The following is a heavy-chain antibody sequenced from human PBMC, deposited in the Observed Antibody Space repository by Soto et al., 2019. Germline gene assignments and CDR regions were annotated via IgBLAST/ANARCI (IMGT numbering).Heavy chain of an antibody. CDR2: ISANGGSI. CDR3: AKSGEPGVVAATSFDY. Sequence: EVQLVESGGRLVQPGKSLRLSCAASGFTFDDYAMHSVRQVPGKGLEWVSGISANGGSIRYGDSVKGRFTISRDNAKNSLFLQMNSLSAEDTALYYCAKSGEPGVVAATSFDYWGQGTLVTVSS. V-gene: IGHV3-9*01. CDR1: GFTFDDYA. D-gene: IGHD2-15*01. J-gene: IGHJ4*02.